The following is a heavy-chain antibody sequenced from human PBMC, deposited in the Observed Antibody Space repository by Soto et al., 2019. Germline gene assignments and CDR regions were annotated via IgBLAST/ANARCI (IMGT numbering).Heavy chain of an antibody. Sequence: ASVKVSCKASGYTFTSYAMHWVRQAPGQRLEWMGWINAGNGNTKYSQKFQGRVTITRDTSASTAYMELSSLRSEDTAVYYCARGRTLLDGDAYNWFDPWGQGTLVTVSS. CDR1: GYTFTSYA. CDR3: ARGRTLLDGDAYNWFDP. J-gene: IGHJ5*02. V-gene: IGHV1-3*01. D-gene: IGHD3-3*01. CDR2: INAGNGNT.